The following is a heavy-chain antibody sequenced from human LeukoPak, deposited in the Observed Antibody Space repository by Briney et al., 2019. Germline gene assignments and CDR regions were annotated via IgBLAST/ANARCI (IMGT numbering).Heavy chain of an antibody. CDR2: IWHDGTNK. V-gene: IGHV3-33*03. Sequence: SGMSLRLSCVASGFTFSSYGIHWVRQAPGKGLEWVAVIWHDGTNKDYADFVKGRFTISRDNSKDTVYLQMNSLRAEDTAVYYCARGSGSYFNVVDPRGQGTLVTVSS. J-gene: IGHJ5*02. CDR3: ARGSGSYFNVVDP. CDR1: GFTFSSYG. D-gene: IGHD3-10*01.